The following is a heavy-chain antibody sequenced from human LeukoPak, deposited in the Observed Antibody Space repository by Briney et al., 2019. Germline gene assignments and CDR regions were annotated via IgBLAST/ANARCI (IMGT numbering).Heavy chain of an antibody. Sequence: GGSLRLSCAASGFTFSSYGMHWVRQAPGKGLEWVAGISYDGSEEFYADSVKGRFIISRDDSKNTLYLQLNSLRADDTAVYYCAKDPEKYSCSYYWGQGTLVTVSS. CDR3: AKDPEKYSCSYY. CDR2: ISYDGSEE. CDR1: GFTFSSYG. D-gene: IGHD6-13*01. J-gene: IGHJ4*02. V-gene: IGHV3-30*18.